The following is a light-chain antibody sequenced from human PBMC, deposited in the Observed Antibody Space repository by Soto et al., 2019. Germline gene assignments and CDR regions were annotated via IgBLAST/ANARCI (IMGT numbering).Light chain of an antibody. J-gene: IGKJ5*01. Sequence: DIQMIQSPSSLSASVGDRVTLTCQASQIINNYLNWYQQKPGRAPELLIYDASNLESGVPSRFRGSGSGTDLTFTISRLQPEDIATYYCQQYENLPTFGQGTRLDIK. V-gene: IGKV1-33*01. CDR2: DAS. CDR3: QQYENLPT. CDR1: QIINNY.